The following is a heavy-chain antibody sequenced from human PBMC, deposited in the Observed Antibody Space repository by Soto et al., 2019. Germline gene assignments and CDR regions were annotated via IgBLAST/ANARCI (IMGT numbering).Heavy chain of an antibody. CDR1: GGSISSGDYY. CDR2: IYYSGST. V-gene: IGHV4-30-4*01. CDR3: ARERPDGARLDP. Sequence: QVQLQESGPGLVKPSQTLSLTCTVSGGSISSGDYYWSWIRQPPGKGLEWIGYIYYSGSTYYNPSLQCRVTISVDTSKNQFSRKLSSVTAADTAVYYCARERPDGARLDPWGQGTLVTASS. D-gene: IGHD6-6*01. J-gene: IGHJ5*02.